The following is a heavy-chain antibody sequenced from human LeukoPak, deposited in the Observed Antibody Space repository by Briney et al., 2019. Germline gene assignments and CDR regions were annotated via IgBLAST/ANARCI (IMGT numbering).Heavy chain of an antibody. D-gene: IGHD3-3*01. Sequence: SETLSLTCAVYGGSFSGYYWSWIRQPPGKGLEWIGEINHSGSTNYNPSLKSRGTISVDTSKNQFSLKLSSVTAADTAVYYCAREGIYDFWSGYYLGADYWGQGTLVTVSS. V-gene: IGHV4-34*01. CDR2: INHSGST. CDR1: GGSFSGYY. J-gene: IGHJ4*02. CDR3: AREGIYDFWSGYYLGADY.